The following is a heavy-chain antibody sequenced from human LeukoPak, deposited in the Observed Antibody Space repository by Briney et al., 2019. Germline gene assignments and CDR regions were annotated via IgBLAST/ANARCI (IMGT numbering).Heavy chain of an antibody. Sequence: ASVKVSCKASGYTLTAYYMHWVRQAPGQGLEWMGWINPNSGGTHYAQKFQGRVTLTRDTSISTAYMELSSLRSDDTAVYYCAKGGQGSDYWGQGTLVTVSS. J-gene: IGHJ4*02. CDR2: INPNSGGT. D-gene: IGHD3-16*01. V-gene: IGHV1-2*02. CDR1: GYTLTAYY. CDR3: AKGGQGSDY.